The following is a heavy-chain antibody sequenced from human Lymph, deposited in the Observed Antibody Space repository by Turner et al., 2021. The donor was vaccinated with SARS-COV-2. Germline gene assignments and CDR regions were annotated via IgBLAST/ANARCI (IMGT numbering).Heavy chain of an antibody. CDR3: AKNEMDMIVVVMTLFDY. J-gene: IGHJ4*02. V-gene: IGHV3-23*01. CDR2: ISGSGGST. Sequence: EVQLFESGGGLVQPGGSLRLSCALSGFPFSSYAMSWVPQGPGKGLEWVSKISGSGGSTYDAEYVKGRFTISRDNSKNTLYLQMNSLRAEDRAVYYCAKNEMDMIVVVMTLFDYWGQGTLVTVSS. CDR1: GFPFSSYA. D-gene: IGHD3-22*01.